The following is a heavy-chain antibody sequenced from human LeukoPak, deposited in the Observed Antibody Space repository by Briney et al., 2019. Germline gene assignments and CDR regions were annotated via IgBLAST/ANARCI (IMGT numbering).Heavy chain of an antibody. CDR1: GGSISSGEYY. D-gene: IGHD3-22*01. V-gene: IGHV4-30-4*08. J-gene: IGHJ4*02. CDR3: ARAYDSSGFPLFDY. Sequence: SQTLSLTCTVSGGSISSGEYYWSWIRQPPGKGLEWIGYIYYSGSTYYNPALRRRVSISVDTSKTQFSLKLSSVTAADTAVYYCARAYDSSGFPLFDYWGQGALVTVSS. CDR2: IYYSGST.